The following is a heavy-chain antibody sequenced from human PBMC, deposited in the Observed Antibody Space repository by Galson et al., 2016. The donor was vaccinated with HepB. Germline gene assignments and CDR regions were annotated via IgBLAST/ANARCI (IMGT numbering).Heavy chain of an antibody. D-gene: IGHD5-24*01. J-gene: IGHJ4*02. Sequence: LSLTCSVSGGSISTSGQYWSWIRQRPGKGLEWIGYIYYTGSTFYNPFLKSRLKISVDTSKNQFSLNLDSVTAADTAVYYCSRDTQRATLWGQGTLVTVSS. CDR1: GGSISTSGQY. CDR2: IYYTGST. V-gene: IGHV4-31*03. CDR3: SRDTQRATL.